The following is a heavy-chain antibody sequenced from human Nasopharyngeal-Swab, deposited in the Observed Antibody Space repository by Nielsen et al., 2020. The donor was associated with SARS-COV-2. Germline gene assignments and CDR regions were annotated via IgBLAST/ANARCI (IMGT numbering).Heavy chain of an antibody. V-gene: IGHV1-3*01. CDR3: ARGKVAVAGTAADY. Sequence: ASVKVSCKASGYTFTSYAMHWVRQAPGQRLEWMGWINAGNGNTKYSQKFQGRVTITRDTSASTAYMELSSLRSEDTAVYYCARGKVAVAGTAADYWGQGTLVTVSS. CDR1: GYTFTSYA. J-gene: IGHJ4*02. CDR2: INAGNGNT. D-gene: IGHD6-19*01.